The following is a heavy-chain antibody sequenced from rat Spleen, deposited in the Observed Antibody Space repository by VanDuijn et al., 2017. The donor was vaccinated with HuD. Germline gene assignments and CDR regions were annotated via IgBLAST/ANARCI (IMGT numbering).Heavy chain of an antibody. CDR2: ILRSGENT. D-gene: IGHD1-11*01. CDR3: ARGDYGGYYFDY. Sequence: EVQLVESGGGLVQPGRSLKLSCATSGFTFSNYYMAWIRQAPGKGLEWVASILRSGENTYYSDSVKGRFTISRDDAKSTLYLQMDSLRSEDTATYYCARGDYGGYYFDYWGQGVMVTVSS. CDR1: GFTFSNYY. V-gene: IGHV5-25*01. J-gene: IGHJ2*01.